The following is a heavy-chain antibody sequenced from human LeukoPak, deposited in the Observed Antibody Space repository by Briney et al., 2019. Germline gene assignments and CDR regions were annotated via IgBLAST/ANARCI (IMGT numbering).Heavy chain of an antibody. CDR1: GGSISSYY. V-gene: IGHV4-59*01. CDR2: IYYSGST. CDR3: ARVTRLGAFDI. J-gene: IGHJ3*02. Sequence: SETLSLTCTVPGGSISSYYWSWIRQPPGKGLEWIGYIYYSGSTNYNPSLKSRVTISVDTSKNQFSLKLSSVTAADTAVYYCARVTRLGAFDIWGQGTMVTVSS. D-gene: IGHD7-27*01.